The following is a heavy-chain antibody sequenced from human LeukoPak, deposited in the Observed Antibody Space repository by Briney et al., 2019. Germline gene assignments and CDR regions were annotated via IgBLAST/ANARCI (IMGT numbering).Heavy chain of an antibody. Sequence: SETLSLTCAVYGGSFSGYYWSWIRQPPGKGLEWIGEINHSGSTNYKPSLKSRVTITVDTSKNKFSLKLSSVTAADTAVYYCAREIRSYGSGSYYNRVYYYFGMDVWGKGTTVTVSS. V-gene: IGHV4-34*01. CDR3: AREIRSYGSGSYYNRVYYYFGMDV. CDR2: INHSGST. J-gene: IGHJ6*04. CDR1: GGSFSGYY. D-gene: IGHD3-10*01.